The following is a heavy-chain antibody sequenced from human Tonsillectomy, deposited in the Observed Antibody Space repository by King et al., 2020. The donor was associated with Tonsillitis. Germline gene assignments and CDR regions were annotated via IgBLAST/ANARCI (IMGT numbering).Heavy chain of an antibody. D-gene: IGHD3-10*01. CDR3: ARDEIVATPSGSAFDL. CDR1: GYTFSDYY. J-gene: IGHJ3*01. V-gene: IGHV1-2*02. CDR2: ISPNSGGT. Sequence: QLVQSGAEVKKPGASVKISCKASGYTFSDYYIHWLRQAPGQGLEWMGWISPNSGGTNYAQKFQGRVTMTRDTSIITAYMEVNSLRSDDTAVYYCARDEIVATPSGSAFDLWGQGTMVTVSS.